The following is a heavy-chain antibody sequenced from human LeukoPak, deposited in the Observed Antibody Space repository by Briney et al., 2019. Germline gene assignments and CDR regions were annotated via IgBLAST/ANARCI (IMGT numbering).Heavy chain of an antibody. CDR3: AKGTYFYNNPDY. CDR2: ISDSGGST. D-gene: IGHD2/OR15-2a*01. Sequence: GGSLRLSCAASGFTFDDYGMSWVRQAPGKGLEWVSLISDSGGSTYYADSVRGRFTISRDNSKSTLYLQMNSLRPEDTAVYYCAKGTYFYNNPDYWGQGTLVTVSS. V-gene: IGHV3-23*01. CDR1: GFTFDDYG. J-gene: IGHJ4*02.